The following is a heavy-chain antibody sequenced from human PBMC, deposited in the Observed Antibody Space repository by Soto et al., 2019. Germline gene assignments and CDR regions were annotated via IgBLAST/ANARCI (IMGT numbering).Heavy chain of an antibody. Sequence: QVQLVESGGGVVQPGRSLRLSCAASGFTFSSFVMHWVRQAPGKGLEWVAFIAYDGSNKHYADSVKGRFTITRDNSNNSLYQQMNSPRVEVTAGYCCASHQGAHLNYFFGMDVWGQGTTVTVSS. CDR2: IAYDGSNK. CDR3: ASHQGAHLNYFFGMDV. CDR1: GFTFSSFV. V-gene: IGHV3-30-3*01. J-gene: IGHJ6*01.